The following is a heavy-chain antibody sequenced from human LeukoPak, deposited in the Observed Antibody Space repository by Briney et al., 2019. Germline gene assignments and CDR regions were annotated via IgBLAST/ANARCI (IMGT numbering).Heavy chain of an antibody. CDR1: GGSISSYY. D-gene: IGHD6-13*01. Sequence: SEPLSLTCTVSGGSISSYYWRWIRQPPGKGLEWIGYIYYSGSTNYNPSLKSRVTISVDTSKNQFSLKLSSVTAADTAVYYCAWGSSWPTDYWGQGTLVTVSS. J-gene: IGHJ4*02. CDR2: IYYSGST. V-gene: IGHV4-59*01. CDR3: AWGSSWPTDY.